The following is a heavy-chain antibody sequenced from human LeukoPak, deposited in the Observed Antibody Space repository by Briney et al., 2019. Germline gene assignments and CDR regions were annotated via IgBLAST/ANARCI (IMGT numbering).Heavy chain of an antibody. D-gene: IGHD3-22*01. CDR1: GGSISSSSYY. CDR2: IYYSGST. J-gene: IGHJ4*02. CDR3: AREPHYYDSSDSL. Sequence: PSETLSLTCTVSGGSISSSSYYWGWIRQPPGKGLEWIGSIYYSGSTYYNPSLKSRVTISVDTSKNQFSLKLSSVTAADTAVYYCAREPHYYDSSDSLWGQGTLVTVSS. V-gene: IGHV4-39*07.